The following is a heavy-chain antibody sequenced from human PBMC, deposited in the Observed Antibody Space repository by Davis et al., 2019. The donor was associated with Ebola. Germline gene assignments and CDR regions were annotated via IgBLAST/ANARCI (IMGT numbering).Heavy chain of an antibody. CDR3: ASLRRTITGMDDAFDI. V-gene: IGHV5-51*01. J-gene: IGHJ3*02. CDR2: IYTGDSDT. Sequence: GESLKISCKGSGNSFTSFWIGWVCQMPGKGLEWMGVIYTGDSDTRYSPSFRGQVTISADKSIKTAYLQWSSLKASDTAMYYCASLRRTITGMDDAFDIWGQGTMVTVSS. CDR1: GNSFTSFW. D-gene: IGHD1-20*01.